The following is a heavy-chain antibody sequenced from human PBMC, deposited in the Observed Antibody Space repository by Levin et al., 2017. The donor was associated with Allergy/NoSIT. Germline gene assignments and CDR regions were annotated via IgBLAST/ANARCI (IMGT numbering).Heavy chain of an antibody. CDR1: GGTFSSYA. CDR3: AREGPMTAPAFDI. D-gene: IGHD3-22*01. Sequence: VASVKVSCKASGGTFSSYAISWVRQAPGQGLEWMGRIIPILGIANYAQKFQGRVTITADKSTSTAYMELSSLRSEDTAVYYCAREGPMTAPAFDIWGQGTMVTVSS. CDR2: IIPILGIA. J-gene: IGHJ3*02. V-gene: IGHV1-69*04.